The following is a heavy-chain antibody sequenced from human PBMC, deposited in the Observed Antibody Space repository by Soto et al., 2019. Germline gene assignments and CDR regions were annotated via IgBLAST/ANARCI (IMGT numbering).Heavy chain of an antibody. J-gene: IGHJ6*03. Sequence: PGGSLRLSCAASGFTFSSYSMNWVRQAPGKGLEWVSYISSSSSTIYYADSVKGRFTISRDNAKNSLYLQMNSLRAEDTAVYYCARGTNYYYYMDVRGKGTTVTVSS. CDR2: ISSSSSTI. CDR3: ARGTNYYYYMDV. CDR1: GFTFSSYS. V-gene: IGHV3-48*01.